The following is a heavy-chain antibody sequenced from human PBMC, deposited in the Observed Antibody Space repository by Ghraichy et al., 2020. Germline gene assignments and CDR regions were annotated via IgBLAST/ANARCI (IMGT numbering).Heavy chain of an antibody. V-gene: IGHV3-7*01. Sequence: GGSLRLSCAASGFTFSSYWMSWVRQAPGKGLEWVANIKQDGSEKYYVDSVKGRFTISRDNAKNSLYLQMNSLRAEDTAVYYCARVEVVPAAARRFDYWGQGTLVTVSS. D-gene: IGHD2-2*01. CDR2: IKQDGSEK. J-gene: IGHJ4*02. CDR3: ARVEVVPAAARRFDY. CDR1: GFTFSSYW.